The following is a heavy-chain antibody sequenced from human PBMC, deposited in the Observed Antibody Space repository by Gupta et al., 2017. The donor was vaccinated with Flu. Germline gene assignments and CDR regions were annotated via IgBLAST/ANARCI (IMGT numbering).Heavy chain of an antibody. CDR3: AKFDSSAFPEN. D-gene: IGHD3-22*01. J-gene: IGHJ4*02. V-gene: IGHV3-23*01. CDR2: ISSDSVGR. Sequence: PGKGLEWVSSISSDSVGRYYADSVKGRFTISRDNSDNTVYLQITSLRVADTAVYFCAKFDSSAFPENWGQGTPVHVSS.